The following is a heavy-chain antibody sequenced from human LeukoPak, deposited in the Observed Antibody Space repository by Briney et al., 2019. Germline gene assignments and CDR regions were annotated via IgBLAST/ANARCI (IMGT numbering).Heavy chain of an antibody. Sequence: VASVKVSCKASGYTFTGYYIHWVRQAPGQGLEWMGWINPNSGGTDYAQKFQGRVTMTRDTSISTAYMELSRLRSDDTAVYYCVRGTREGYTYGRYYFDSWGQGTLVTASS. J-gene: IGHJ4*02. CDR2: INPNSGGT. CDR3: VRGTREGYTYGRYYFDS. CDR1: GYTFTGYY. V-gene: IGHV1-2*02. D-gene: IGHD5-18*01.